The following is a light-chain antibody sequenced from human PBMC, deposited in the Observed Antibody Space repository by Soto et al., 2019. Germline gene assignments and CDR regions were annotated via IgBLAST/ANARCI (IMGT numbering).Light chain of an antibody. V-gene: IGLV2-14*03. CDR2: DVS. Sequence: SVLTQPASVSGSPGQSKPLSCPGNSSDVGGYNYVSWYQHHPGKAPKLMIFDVSNRPSGVSNRFSGSKSGNTASLTISGLQPEDEADYYCSSYTTSNTRQIVFGTGTKVTVL. CDR3: SSYTTSNTRQIV. CDR1: SSDVGGYNY. J-gene: IGLJ1*01.